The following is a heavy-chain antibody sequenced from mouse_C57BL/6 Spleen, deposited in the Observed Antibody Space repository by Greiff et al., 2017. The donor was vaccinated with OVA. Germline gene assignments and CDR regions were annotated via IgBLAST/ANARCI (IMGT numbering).Heavy chain of an antibody. CDR1: GFSFTSYG. CDR2: IWGVGST. D-gene: IGHD3-2*02. CDR3: ASGSSGYPLAY. Sequence: QVQLQQSGPGLVAPSQSLSITCTVSGFSFTSYGVDWVRQSPGKGLEWLGVIWGVGSTNYNSALKSSLGISKDNSKSQVFLKMNGLQADDTAMYYCASGSSGYPLAYWGQGTLVTVSA. V-gene: IGHV2-6*01. J-gene: IGHJ3*01.